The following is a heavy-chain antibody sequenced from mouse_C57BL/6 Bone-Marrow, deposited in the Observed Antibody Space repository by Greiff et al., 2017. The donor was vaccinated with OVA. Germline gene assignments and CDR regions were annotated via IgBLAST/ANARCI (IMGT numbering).Heavy chain of an antibody. CDR2: ISNGGGST. J-gene: IGHJ1*03. CDR3: ARRVRRYYGSRFRYWYFDV. V-gene: IGHV5-12*01. D-gene: IGHD1-1*01. CDR1: GFTFSDYY. Sequence: DVKLVESGGGLVQPGGSLKLSCAASGFTFSDYYMYWVRQTPEKRLEWVAYISNGGGSTYYPDTVKGRFTISRDNAKNTLYLQMSRLKSEETAMYYCARRVRRYYGSRFRYWYFDVWGTGTTVTVSS.